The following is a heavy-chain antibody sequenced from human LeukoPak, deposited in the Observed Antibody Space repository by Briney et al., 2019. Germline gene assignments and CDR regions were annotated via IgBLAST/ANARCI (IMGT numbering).Heavy chain of an antibody. Sequence: GASVTVACTASGGPFSSYSMSWVRQPPGQGLEWMGRIIPIFGTANYAQKFQGRVTITAAKSTSTAYMELSSLRSEDTAVYYCASGGGEYSYGYVNFDYWGQGTLVTVFS. CDR3: ASGGGEYSYGYVNFDY. CDR1: GGPFSSYS. J-gene: IGHJ4*02. D-gene: IGHD5-18*01. CDR2: IIPIFGTA. V-gene: IGHV1-69*06.